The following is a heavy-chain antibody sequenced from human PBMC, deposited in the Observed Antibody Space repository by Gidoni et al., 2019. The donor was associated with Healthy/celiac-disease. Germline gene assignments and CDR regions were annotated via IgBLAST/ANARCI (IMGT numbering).Heavy chain of an antibody. J-gene: IGHJ4*02. V-gene: IGHV2-5*01. Sequence: QITLKESGPTLVKPTQTLTLTCTFSGFSLSTSGVGVGWIRQPPGKALEWLALIYWNDDKRYSPSLKSRLTITKDTSKNQVVLTMTNMDPVDTATYYCAHSVYYYDSSGYYYPIKHFDYWGQGTLVTVSS. D-gene: IGHD3-22*01. CDR1: GFSLSTSGVG. CDR2: IYWNDDK. CDR3: AHSVYYYDSSGYYYPIKHFDY.